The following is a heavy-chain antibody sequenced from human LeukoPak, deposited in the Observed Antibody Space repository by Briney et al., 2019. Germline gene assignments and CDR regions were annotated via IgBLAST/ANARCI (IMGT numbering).Heavy chain of an antibody. D-gene: IGHD2-2*01. CDR2: IYYSGST. CDR1: GGSISSGDYY. J-gene: IGHJ5*02. V-gene: IGHV4-30-4*08. CDR3: ARGMRGGYLVVVPAVLDP. Sequence: KTSETLSLTCTVSGGSISSGDYYWSWIRQPPGKGLEWIGYIYYSGSTYYNPSLKSRVTISVDTSKNQFSLKLSSVTAADTAVYYCARGMRGGYLVVVPAVLDPWGQGTLVTVSS.